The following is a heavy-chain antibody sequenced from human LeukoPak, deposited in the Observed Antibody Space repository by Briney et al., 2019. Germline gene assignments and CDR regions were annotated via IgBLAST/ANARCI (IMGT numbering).Heavy chain of an antibody. V-gene: IGHV3-30-3*01. CDR1: GFTFSSYA. CDR3: AKEWNYYGSGSYTYYFDY. Sequence: GGSLRLSCAASGFTFSSYAMHWVRQAPGKGLEWVAVISYDGSNKYYADSVKGRFTISRDNSKNTLYLQMNSLRAEDTAVYYCAKEWNYYGSGSYTYYFDYWGQGTLVTVSS. D-gene: IGHD3-10*01. J-gene: IGHJ4*02. CDR2: ISYDGSNK.